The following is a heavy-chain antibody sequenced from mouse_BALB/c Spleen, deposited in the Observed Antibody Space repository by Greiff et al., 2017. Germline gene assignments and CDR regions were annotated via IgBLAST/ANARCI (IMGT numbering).Heavy chain of an antibody. D-gene: IGHD2-4*01. Sequence: EVKLQESGAEVVKPGASVKLSCTASGFNIKDTYMHWVKQRPEQGLEWIGRIDPANGNTKYDPKFQGKATITSDTSSNTAYLQLSSLTSEDTAVYYCGLRITGYWGQGTLVTVSA. J-gene: IGHJ3*01. V-gene: IGHV14-3*02. CDR3: GLRITGY. CDR1: GFNIKDTY. CDR2: IDPANGNT.